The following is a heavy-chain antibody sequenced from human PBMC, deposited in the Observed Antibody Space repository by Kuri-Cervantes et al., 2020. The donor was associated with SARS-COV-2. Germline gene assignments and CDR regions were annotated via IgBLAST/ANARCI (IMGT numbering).Heavy chain of an antibody. CDR3: ARPGYCSSTSCYNNWFDP. Sequence: SETLSLTRAVNGGSFSGYYWSWIRQPPGKGLEWIGEINHSGSTNYNPSLKSRVTISVDTSKNQFSPKLSSVTAADTAVYYCARPGYCSSTSCYNNWFDPWGQGTLVTVSS. J-gene: IGHJ5*02. CDR2: INHSGST. D-gene: IGHD2-2*02. V-gene: IGHV4-34*01. CDR1: GGSFSGYY.